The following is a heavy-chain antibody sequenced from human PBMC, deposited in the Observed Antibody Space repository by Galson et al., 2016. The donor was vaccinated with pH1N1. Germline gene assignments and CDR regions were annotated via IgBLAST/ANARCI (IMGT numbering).Heavy chain of an antibody. J-gene: IGHJ4*02. D-gene: IGHD5-12*01. CDR1: GFTFDDYA. CDR2: ISWNSGSI. Sequence: SLRLSCAASGFTFDDYAMHWVRQAPGKGLEWVSGISWNSGSIGYADSVKGRFTISRDNSKRTLFLHMNSLRAEDTAVYYCARDQYSGFDDEAFDQWGQGTLVTVSS. CDR3: ARDQYSGFDDEAFDQ. V-gene: IGHV3-9*01.